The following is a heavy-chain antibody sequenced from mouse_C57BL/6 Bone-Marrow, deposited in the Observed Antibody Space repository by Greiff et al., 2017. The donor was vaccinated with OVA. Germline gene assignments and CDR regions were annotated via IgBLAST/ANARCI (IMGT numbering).Heavy chain of an antibody. Sequence: VQLQQPGAELVMPGASVKLSCKASGYTFTSYWMHWVKQRPGQGLEWIGEIDPSDSYTNYNQKFKGKSTLTVDKSSSTAYMQLSSLTSEDSAVYDCARGGSSLFAYWGQGTLVTVSA. CDR1: GYTFTSYW. J-gene: IGHJ3*01. V-gene: IGHV1-69*01. CDR2: IDPSDSYT. D-gene: IGHD1-1*01. CDR3: ARGGSSLFAY.